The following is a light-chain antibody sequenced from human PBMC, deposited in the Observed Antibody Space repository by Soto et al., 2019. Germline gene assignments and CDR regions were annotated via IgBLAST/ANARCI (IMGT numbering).Light chain of an antibody. Sequence: QSALTQPPSASGSPGQSVTISCTGTSSDVGGYNYVSWYQQHPGKAPKPMIYEVSKRPSGVPDRFSGSKYGNTASLTVSGLQAEDEADYYCSSYAGSNRVFGGGTKLTVL. J-gene: IGLJ3*02. CDR3: SSYAGSNRV. CDR2: EVS. V-gene: IGLV2-8*01. CDR1: SSDVGGYNY.